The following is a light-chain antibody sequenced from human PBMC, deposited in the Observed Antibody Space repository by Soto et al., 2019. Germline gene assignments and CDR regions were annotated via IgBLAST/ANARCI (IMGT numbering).Light chain of an antibody. V-gene: IGKV1-27*01. CDR3: QRYDSAPLT. Sequence: DXHMTQSPSSLTASVGDRVTITCRASQDINNYLIWYQQKPGKVPKLLIYAASTLQSGVPSRFSGSGSGTDFTLTINSLQPEDVATYYCQRYDSAPLTFGGGTRWIS. CDR1: QDINNY. J-gene: IGKJ4*01. CDR2: AAS.